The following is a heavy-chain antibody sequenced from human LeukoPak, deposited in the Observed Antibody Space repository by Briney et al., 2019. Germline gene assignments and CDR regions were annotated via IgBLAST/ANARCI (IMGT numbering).Heavy chain of an antibody. J-gene: IGHJ4*02. V-gene: IGHV4-39*01. D-gene: IGHD3-3*01. CDR1: GGSLSSSSYY. CDR2: IYYSGST. Sequence: SETLSLTRPVSGGSLSSSSYYWGWIRQPPGKGLEWIGSIYYSGSTYYNPSLKSRVTISVDTSKNQFSLKLNSVTAADTAVYYCARRGGDDFWSGFHFDYWGQGTLVTVSS. CDR3: ARRGGDDFWSGFHFDY.